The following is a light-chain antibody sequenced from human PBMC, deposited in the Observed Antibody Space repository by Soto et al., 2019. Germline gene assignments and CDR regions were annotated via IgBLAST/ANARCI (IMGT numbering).Light chain of an antibody. CDR3: QQYGSSRT. CDR1: QSVSSSY. CDR2: GAS. J-gene: IGKJ1*01. V-gene: IGKV3-20*01. Sequence: EIVLTQSPGTLSLSPGERATLSCTASQSVSSSYLAWYQQKPGQAPRLLIYGASSRATGIPDRFSGSGSGTDFTLTISRLEPEDFAGYYCQQYGSSRTFGQGTKVEIK.